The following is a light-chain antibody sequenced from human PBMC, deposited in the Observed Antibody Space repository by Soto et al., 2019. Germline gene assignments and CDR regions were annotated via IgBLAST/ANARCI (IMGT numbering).Light chain of an antibody. J-gene: IGKJ2*01. CDR3: QQLNSYPRT. V-gene: IGKV1-9*01. CDR2: AAS. CDR1: QGISSY. Sequence: DIQLTQSPSLLSASVGDRVTITCRASQGISSYLAWYQQKPGKAPKLLIYAASTLQSGFPSRFSGSGSGTEFTLTISSLQPEDFATYYCQQLNSYPRTFGQGPKLEIK.